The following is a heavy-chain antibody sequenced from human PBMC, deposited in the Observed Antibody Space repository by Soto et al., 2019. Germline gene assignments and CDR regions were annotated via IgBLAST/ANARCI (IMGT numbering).Heavy chain of an antibody. J-gene: IGHJ3*02. CDR2: ISAYNGNT. V-gene: IGHV1-18*01. CDR3: ARVGGPVVIIVLMVYDAFDI. Sequence: ASVKVSCKASGYTFTSYGISWVRQAPGQGLEWMGWISAYNGNTNYAQKLQGRVTMTTDTSTSTAYMELRSLRSDDTAVYYCARVGGPVVIIVLMVYDAFDIWGQGTMVTVS. CDR1: GYTFTSYG. D-gene: IGHD2-8*01.